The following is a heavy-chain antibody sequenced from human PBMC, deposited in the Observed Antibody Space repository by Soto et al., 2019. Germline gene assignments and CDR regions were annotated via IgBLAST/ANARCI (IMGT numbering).Heavy chain of an antibody. V-gene: IGHV3-30-3*01. J-gene: IGHJ4*02. CDR2: ISYVGSDK. CDR1: GFTFSSYA. CDR3: SRDYYKYYDSSGYYRSPAY. D-gene: IGHD3-22*01. Sequence: GGSLRLSCAASGFTFSSYAMHWVRQAPGKGLEWVALISYVGSDKDYADSVKGRFTISRDNSRNTLFLQINSLRAEDTAVYYCSRDYYKYYDSSGYYRSPAYWGQGTLVTVSS.